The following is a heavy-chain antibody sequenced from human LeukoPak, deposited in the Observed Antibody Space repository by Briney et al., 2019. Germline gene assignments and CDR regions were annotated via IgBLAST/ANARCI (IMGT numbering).Heavy chain of an antibody. J-gene: IGHJ4*02. CDR3: AADSQKTEVPATDH. V-gene: IGHV1-24*01. D-gene: IGHD1-1*01. CDR2: FDPDDGET. Sequence: ASVKVSCKVSGYSLIDLSMYWVRQAPGKGLEWMGGFDPDDGETTYAQRFKGRVTMTEDTSTDTAYMELSNLRSDDTAVYYCAADSQKTEVPATDHWGQGTLVTVSS. CDR1: GYSLIDLS.